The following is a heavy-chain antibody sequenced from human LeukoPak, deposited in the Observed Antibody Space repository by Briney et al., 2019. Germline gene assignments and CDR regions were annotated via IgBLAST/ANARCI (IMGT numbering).Heavy chain of an antibody. J-gene: IGHJ6*02. CDR3: ARVGGPEGERNSYRYGMDF. V-gene: IGHV4-59*01. CDR2: LCYRGSI. D-gene: IGHD3-16*01. Sequence: SETLSLTCTVSGGSINSYYWSWIRQPPGKGLEWIGYLCYRGSINCSRSLNTRVTMCIDTFNKHFSMKLNSVTAADTAVDYCARVGGPEGERNSYRYGMDFWGQGTAVTVSS. CDR1: GGSINSYY.